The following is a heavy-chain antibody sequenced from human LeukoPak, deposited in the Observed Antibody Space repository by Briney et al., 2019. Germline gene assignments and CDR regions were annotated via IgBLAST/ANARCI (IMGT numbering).Heavy chain of an antibody. V-gene: IGHV1-2*06. Sequence: ASVKVSCKASGYTFTGYYMHWVRQAPGQGLEWMGRINPNSGGTNYVQKFQGRVTMTRDTSISTAYMELSRLRSDDTAVYYCARDRSGYAQRGYFDYWGQGTLVTVSS. D-gene: IGHD5-12*01. CDR2: INPNSGGT. CDR3: ARDRSGYAQRGYFDY. J-gene: IGHJ4*02. CDR1: GYTFTGYY.